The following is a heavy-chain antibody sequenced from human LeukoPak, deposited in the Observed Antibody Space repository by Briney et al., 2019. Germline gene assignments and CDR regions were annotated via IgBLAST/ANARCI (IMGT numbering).Heavy chain of an antibody. Sequence: SETLSLTCSVSGGSISSYYWSWIRQPAGKGLEWIGRIYSSGSTNYNPSLKSRVTMSVNTSKNHFSLKLSSVTAADTAVYYCARELGYCSGDSCSFYYYIDVWGKGTTVTISS. CDR3: ARELGYCSGDSCSFYYYIDV. CDR1: GGSISSYY. D-gene: IGHD2-15*01. V-gene: IGHV4-4*07. J-gene: IGHJ6*03. CDR2: IYSSGST.